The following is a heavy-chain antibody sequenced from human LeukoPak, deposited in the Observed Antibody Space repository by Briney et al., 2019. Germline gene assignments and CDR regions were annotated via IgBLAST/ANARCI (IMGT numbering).Heavy chain of an antibody. V-gene: IGHV4-4*07. J-gene: IGHJ6*03. Sequence: ASETLSLTCTLSGGSISSYYWSWIRQPAGKGLEWIGRIYTSGSTNYNPSLKSRVTMSVDTSKNQFSLKLSSVTAADTAVYYCARGTSSGVAPYYYYYYMDVWGKGTTVTVSS. CDR3: ARGTSSGVAPYYYYYYMDV. D-gene: IGHD3-10*01. CDR2: IYTSGST. CDR1: GGSISSYY.